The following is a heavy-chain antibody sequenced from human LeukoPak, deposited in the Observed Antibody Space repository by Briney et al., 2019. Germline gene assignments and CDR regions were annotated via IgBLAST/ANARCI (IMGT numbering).Heavy chain of an antibody. D-gene: IGHD3-22*01. J-gene: IGHJ4*02. CDR2: ISYDGSNK. Sequence: GRSLRLSCAASGFTFSSYAMHWVRQAPGKGLEWVAVISYDGSNKYYADSVKGRFTISRDNSKNTLYLQMNSLRAEDTAVYYCARDVITMIVVAPGDYWGQGTLVTVSS. V-gene: IGHV3-30-3*01. CDR1: GFTFSSYA. CDR3: ARDVITMIVVAPGDY.